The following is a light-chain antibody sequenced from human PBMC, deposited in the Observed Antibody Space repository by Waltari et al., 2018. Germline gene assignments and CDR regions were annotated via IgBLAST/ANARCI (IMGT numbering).Light chain of an antibody. CDR3: HVWHPHVDPGL. J-gene: IGLJ1*01. CDR1: NIGTYS. Sequence: SYVVTQPPSVSVAPGETATITCGGDNIGTYSVHWYQQKAGQAPVLVIFYDRDRPSGIPDRFSGSNSGNTATLTISRVEAGDEARYYCHVWHPHVDPGLFGTGTEVTVL. CDR2: YDR. V-gene: IGLV3-21*04.